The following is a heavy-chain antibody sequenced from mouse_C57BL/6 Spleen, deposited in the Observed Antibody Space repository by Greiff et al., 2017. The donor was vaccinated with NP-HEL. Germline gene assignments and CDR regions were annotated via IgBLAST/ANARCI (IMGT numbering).Heavy chain of an antibody. Sequence: VKLVESGAELVRPGTSVKMSCKASGYTFTNYWIGWAKQRPGHGLEWIGDIYPGGGYTNYNEKFKGKATLTADKSSSTAYMQFSSLTSEDSAIYYCARKESPYYAMDYWGQGTSVTVSS. CDR1: GYTFTNYW. CDR3: ARKESPYYAMDY. V-gene: IGHV1-63*01. J-gene: IGHJ4*01. CDR2: IYPGGGYT.